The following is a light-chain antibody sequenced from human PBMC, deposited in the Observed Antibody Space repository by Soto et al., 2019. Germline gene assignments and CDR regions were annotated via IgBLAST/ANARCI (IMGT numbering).Light chain of an antibody. Sequence: DIPMTQSPSALSASVGDRVTITCRASQSISSWLAWYQQKPGKAPKLLIYKASSLESGVPSRFSGSGSGTEFTLTISSLQPDDSATYYCQQYNSYSGFGPGTKVNIK. J-gene: IGKJ3*01. CDR2: KAS. V-gene: IGKV1-5*03. CDR3: QQYNSYSG. CDR1: QSISSW.